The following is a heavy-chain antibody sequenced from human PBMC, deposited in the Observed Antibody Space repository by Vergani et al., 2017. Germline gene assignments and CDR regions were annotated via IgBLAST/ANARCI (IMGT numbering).Heavy chain of an antibody. V-gene: IGHV3-43D*04. Sequence: EVQLVESGGVVVQPGGSLRLSCAASGFTFDDYAMHWVRQAPGKGLEWVSLISWDGGSTYYADSVKARFTISRDKSKNSLYLQMNSLRAEDTALYYCAKDMSTAAEHYYYGMDVWGQGTTVTVSS. CDR3: AKDMSTAAEHYYYGMDV. D-gene: IGHD6-13*01. J-gene: IGHJ6*02. CDR1: GFTFDDYA. CDR2: ISWDGGST.